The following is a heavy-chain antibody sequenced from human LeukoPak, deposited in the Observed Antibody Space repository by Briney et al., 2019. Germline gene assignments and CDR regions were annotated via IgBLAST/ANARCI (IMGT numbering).Heavy chain of an antibody. CDR2: ISYDGSNK. V-gene: IGHV3-30*03. CDR1: GFTFSSYG. CDR3: AGWYRDSDFDY. Sequence: GGSLRLSCAASGFTFSSYGMHWVRQAPGKGLEWVAVISYDGSNKYYADSVKGRFTISRDNSKNTLYLQMNSLRAEDTAVCYCAGWYRDSDFDYWGRGTLVTVSS. J-gene: IGHJ4*02. D-gene: IGHD6-19*01.